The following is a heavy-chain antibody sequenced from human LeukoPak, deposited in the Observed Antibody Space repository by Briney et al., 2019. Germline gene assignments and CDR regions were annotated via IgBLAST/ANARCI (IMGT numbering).Heavy chain of an antibody. Sequence: GGSLRFSCAASGFTFSSYSMNWVRQAPGKGLEWVSSISSSSSYIYYADSVKGRFTISRDNAKNSLYLQMNSLRAEDTAVYYCARASTVTTIWYFDLWGRGTLVTVSS. V-gene: IGHV3-21*01. D-gene: IGHD4-17*01. CDR1: GFTFSSYS. CDR2: ISSSSSYI. J-gene: IGHJ2*01. CDR3: ARASTVTTIWYFDL.